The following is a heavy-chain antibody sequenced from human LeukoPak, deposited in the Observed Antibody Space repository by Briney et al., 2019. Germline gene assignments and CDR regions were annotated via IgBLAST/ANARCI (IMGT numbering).Heavy chain of an antibody. CDR3: ARVGQGTDY. CDR1: GGTFSSYT. V-gene: IGHV1-69*02. D-gene: IGHD1-1*01. J-gene: IGHJ4*02. CDR2: IIPILGIA. Sequence: GASVKVSCKASGGTFSSYTISWVRQAPGQGLERMGRIIPILGIANYAQKFQGRVTITADKSTSTAYMELSSLRSEGTAVYYCARVGQGTDYWGQRTLVTVSS.